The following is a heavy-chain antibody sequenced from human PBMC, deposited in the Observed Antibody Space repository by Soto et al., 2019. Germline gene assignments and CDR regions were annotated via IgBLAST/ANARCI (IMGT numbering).Heavy chain of an antibody. CDR2: ISAYNGNT. Sequence: ASVKVSCKASGYTFTSYGISWVRQAPGQGLEWMGWISAYNGNTNYAQKLQGRVTMTTDTSTSTAYLQLNSLRVEDTAIYYCAKGHGDESRFDPWGQGTLVTVSS. J-gene: IGHJ5*02. D-gene: IGHD4-17*01. V-gene: IGHV1-18*01. CDR3: AKGHGDESRFDP. CDR1: GYTFTSYG.